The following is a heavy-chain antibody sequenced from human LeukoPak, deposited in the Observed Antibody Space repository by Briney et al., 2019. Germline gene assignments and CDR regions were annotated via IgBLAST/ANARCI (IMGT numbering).Heavy chain of an antibody. V-gene: IGHV3-53*01. Sequence: GGSLRLSCTVSGFTVSSNSMSWVRQAPGKGLEWVSFIYSDNTHYSDSVKGRFTISRDDSKNTLYLQMTSLRAEDTAVYYCARRAGAYSHPYDYWGQGTLVTVSS. CDR3: ARRAGAYSHPYDY. J-gene: IGHJ4*02. CDR2: IYSDNT. CDR1: GFTVSSNS. D-gene: IGHD4/OR15-4a*01.